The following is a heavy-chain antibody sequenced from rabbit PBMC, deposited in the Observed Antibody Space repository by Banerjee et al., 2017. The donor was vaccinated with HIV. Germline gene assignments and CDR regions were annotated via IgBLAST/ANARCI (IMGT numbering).Heavy chain of an antibody. D-gene: IGHD6-1*01. V-gene: IGHV1S45*01. CDR3: GRDRDGDAGYGSLAL. CDR1: GFSVSSGYY. Sequence: QEQLEESGGGLVKPGASLTLTCKASGFSVSSGYYMCWVRQAPGKGLEWIACINSNTGNTVYASWAKGPFTISKTSSTTVTLQMTSLTAADTATYFCGRDRDGDAGYGSLALWGPGTLVTVS. J-gene: IGHJ6*01. CDR2: INSNTGNT.